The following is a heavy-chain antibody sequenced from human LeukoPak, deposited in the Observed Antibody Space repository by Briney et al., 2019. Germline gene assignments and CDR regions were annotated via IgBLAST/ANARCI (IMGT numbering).Heavy chain of an antibody. CDR2: IRYDGSNK. J-gene: IGHJ4*02. D-gene: IGHD3-10*01. CDR3: ARMNLPLWSPHYYFDY. Sequence: GGSLRLSCAASGFTFSSYGMHWVRQAPGKGLEWVAFIRYDGSNKYYADSVKGRFTISRDNSKNTLYLQMNSLRAEDTAVYYCARMNLPLWSPHYYFDYWGQGTLVTVSS. V-gene: IGHV3-30*02. CDR1: GFTFSSYG.